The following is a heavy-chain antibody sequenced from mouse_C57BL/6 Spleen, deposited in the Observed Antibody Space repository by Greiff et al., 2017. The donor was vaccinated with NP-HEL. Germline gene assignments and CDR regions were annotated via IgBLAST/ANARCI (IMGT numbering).Heavy chain of an antibody. CDR3: TGPTTVVAHWYFDV. V-gene: IGHV6-3*01. J-gene: IGHJ1*03. CDR2: ISLKSDNYAT. Sequence: EVKLQESGGGLVQPGGSMKLSCVASGFTFSNYWMNWVRQSPEKGLEWVAQISLKSDNYATHYAESVKGRFTISRDDSKSSVYLQMNNLRAEDTGIYYCTGPTTVVAHWYFDVWGTGTTVTVSS. CDR1: GFTFSNYW. D-gene: IGHD1-1*01.